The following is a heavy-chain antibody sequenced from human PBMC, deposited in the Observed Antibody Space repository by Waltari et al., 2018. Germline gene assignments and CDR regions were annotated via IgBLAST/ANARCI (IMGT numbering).Heavy chain of an antibody. V-gene: IGHV3-74*01. CDR2: IRGDGGST. CDR3: AREGGGFDYTPDY. J-gene: IGHJ4*02. Sequence: EVQLEGSGGGLVKPGRSRRLYCEASGSEFTKTNRHWFRQGTGKGLVWVSRIRGDGGSTSYADSVKGRFTISRDNSKNTLYLQMNSFRAEDTGIYYCAREGGGFDYTPDYWGQGTLVTVSS. CDR1: GSEFTKTN. D-gene: IGHD5-12*01.